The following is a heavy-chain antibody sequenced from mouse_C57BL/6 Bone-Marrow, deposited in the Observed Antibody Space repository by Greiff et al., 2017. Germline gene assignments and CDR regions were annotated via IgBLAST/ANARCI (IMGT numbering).Heavy chain of an antibody. CDR1: GYTFTTYP. V-gene: IGHV1-47*01. J-gene: IGHJ4*01. CDR2: FHPYNDDT. CDR3: ARRGGYYYAMDY. Sequence: VQRVESGAELVKPGASVKMSCKASGYTFTTYPIEWMKQNHGKSLEWIGNFHPYNDDTKYNEKFKGKATLTVEKSSSTVYLELSRLTSDDSAVYYCARRGGYYYAMDYWGQGTSVTVSS. D-gene: IGHD2-2*01.